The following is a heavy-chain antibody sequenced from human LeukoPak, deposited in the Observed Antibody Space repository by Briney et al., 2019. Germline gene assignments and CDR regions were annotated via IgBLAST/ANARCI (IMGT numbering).Heavy chain of an antibody. Sequence: ASVKVSCKASGGTFSSYAISWVRQAPGQGLEWMGGIIPIFGTANYAQKFQGRVTITADESTSTAYMELSSLRSEDTAVYYCARGVGGGYYDFWSGYPIDYWGQGTLVTVSS. CDR2: IIPIFGTA. CDR3: ARGVGGGYYDFWSGYPIDY. V-gene: IGHV1-69*13. D-gene: IGHD3-3*01. J-gene: IGHJ4*02. CDR1: GGTFSSYA.